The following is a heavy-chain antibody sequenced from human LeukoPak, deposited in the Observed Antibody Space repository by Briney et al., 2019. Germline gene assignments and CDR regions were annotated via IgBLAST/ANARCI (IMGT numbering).Heavy chain of an antibody. CDR2: INEDGSAT. D-gene: IGHD3-22*01. J-gene: IGHJ4*02. CDR3: ARDAKYYFDSSGYH. Sequence: PGGSLRLSCAASGFTFSRNWMSRVRQAPGKGLEWLANINEDGSATYYVDSVKGRFTISRDNGKNSLYLQMNSLRAGDTAVYYCARDAKYYFDSSGYHWGQGTQVTVSS. V-gene: IGHV3-7*01. CDR1: GFTFSRNW.